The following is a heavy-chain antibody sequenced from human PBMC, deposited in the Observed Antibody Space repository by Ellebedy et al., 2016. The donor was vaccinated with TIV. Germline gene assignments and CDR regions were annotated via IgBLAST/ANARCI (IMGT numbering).Heavy chain of an antibody. CDR2: ISSSSDYI. CDR3: ARDGNSGSGNLLGY. D-gene: IGHD3-10*01. CDR1: GFTFSSYS. J-gene: IGHJ4*02. Sequence: GESLKISCAASGFTFSSYSMNWARQAPGKGLEWVSSISSSSDYIYYEDSVKGRFTISRDNAKKSLYLQMNSLRAEDTAVYYCARDGNSGSGNLLGYWGQGTLVTVSP. V-gene: IGHV3-21*01.